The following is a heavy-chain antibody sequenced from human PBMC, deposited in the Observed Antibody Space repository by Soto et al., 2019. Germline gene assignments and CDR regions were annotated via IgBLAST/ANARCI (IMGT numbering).Heavy chain of an antibody. Sequence: QVQLVQSGAEVKKPGSSVKVSCKDSGGTFNTYSMFWVRQAPGQGLEWMGSIIPMLGVRNYAQRFQDRVTITADKSTATVHMELSSLRSEDTALYYCTIGSWSGEVFDIWGQGTMVTVSS. V-gene: IGHV1-69*02. J-gene: IGHJ3*02. CDR2: IIPMLGVR. CDR1: GGTFNTYS. D-gene: IGHD2-21*01. CDR3: TIGSWSGEVFDI.